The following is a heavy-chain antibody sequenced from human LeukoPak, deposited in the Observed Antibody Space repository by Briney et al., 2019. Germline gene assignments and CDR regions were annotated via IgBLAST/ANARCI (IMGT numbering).Heavy chain of an antibody. CDR3: AKDKPSGYYGMDV. CDR2: ISWSSSSI. J-gene: IGHJ6*02. Sequence: GGSLRLSCAASGFKLDDHAMYWVRQPPGKGLEGVAGISWSSSSIGYADSVRGRFIFSRDNAKNSLYLQMNSLRAEDTALYSRAKDKPSGYYGMDVWGQGTTVTVSS. CDR1: GFKLDDHA. V-gene: IGHV3-9*01.